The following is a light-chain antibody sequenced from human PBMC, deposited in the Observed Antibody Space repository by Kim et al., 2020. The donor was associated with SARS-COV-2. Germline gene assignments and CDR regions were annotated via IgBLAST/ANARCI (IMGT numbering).Light chain of an antibody. J-gene: IGKJ5*01. V-gene: IGKV4-1*01. CDR3: QQYYSTPIT. CDR2: WAS. CDR1: QSVLYRSNSKSY. Sequence: DIVMTQSPDSLAVSLGERATINCKSSQSVLYRSNSKSYLAWYQQKPGQPPKLLIYWASTRESGVPDRFSGSGSGRDFTLTISSLQAEDVAVYYCQQYYSTPITFGQVTRLEIK.